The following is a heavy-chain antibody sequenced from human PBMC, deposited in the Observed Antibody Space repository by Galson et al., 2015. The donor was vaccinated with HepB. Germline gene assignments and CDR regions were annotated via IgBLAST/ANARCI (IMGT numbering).Heavy chain of an antibody. CDR1: GFTFSSYA. V-gene: IGHV3-30-3*01. CDR3: ARYPHSAQLERYFDY. D-gene: IGHD1-1*01. J-gene: IGHJ4*02. Sequence: SLRLSCAASGFTFSSYAMHWVRQAPGKGLEWVAVISYDGSNKYYADSVKGRFTISRDNSKNTLYLQMNSLRAEDTAVYYCARYPHSAQLERYFDYWGQGTLVTVSS. CDR2: ISYDGSNK.